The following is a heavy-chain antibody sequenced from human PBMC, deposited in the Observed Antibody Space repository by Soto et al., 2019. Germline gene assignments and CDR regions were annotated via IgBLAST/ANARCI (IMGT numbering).Heavy chain of an antibody. J-gene: IGHJ4*02. Sequence: GASVKVSCKASGGTFSSYAISWVRQAPGQGLEWMGGIIPILGTANYAQKFQGRVTITADESTSTAYMELSSLRSEDTAVYYCARGLSSWYFDPWGQGTLVTVSS. CDR2: IIPILGTA. CDR3: ARGLSSWYFDP. CDR1: GGTFSSYA. D-gene: IGHD6-13*01. V-gene: IGHV1-69*13.